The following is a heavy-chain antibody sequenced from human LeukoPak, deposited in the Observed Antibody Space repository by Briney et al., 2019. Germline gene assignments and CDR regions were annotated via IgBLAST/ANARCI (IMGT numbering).Heavy chain of an antibody. CDR3: AREILSSTSPWRWFDP. J-gene: IGHJ5*02. Sequence: ASVKVSCKASGGTFSSYAISWVRHAPGQGLEWMGGIIPIFGTANYAQKFQGRVTITTDESTSTAYMELSSLRSEDTAVYYCAREILSSTSPWRWFDPWGQGTLVTVSS. D-gene: IGHD2-2*01. CDR2: IIPIFGTA. V-gene: IGHV1-69*05. CDR1: GGTFSSYA.